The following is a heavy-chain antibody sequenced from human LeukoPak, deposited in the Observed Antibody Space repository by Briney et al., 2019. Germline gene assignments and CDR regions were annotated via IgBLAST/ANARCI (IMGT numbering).Heavy chain of an antibody. V-gene: IGHV3-74*01. J-gene: IGHJ6*02. Sequence: GGSLRLSCAASGNYWMHWVRQAPGKGLVWVSRINSDGSSTSYADSVKGRFTISRDNAKNTLYLQMNSLRAEDTAVYYCARRLVVAATPYYYYGMDVWGQGTTVTVSS. D-gene: IGHD2-15*01. CDR2: INSDGSST. CDR1: GNYW. CDR3: ARRLVVAATPYYYYGMDV.